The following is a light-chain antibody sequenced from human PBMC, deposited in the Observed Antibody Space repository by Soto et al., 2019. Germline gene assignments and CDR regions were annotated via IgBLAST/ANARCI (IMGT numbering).Light chain of an antibody. Sequence: DIVLTQSPGTLSLSPGERATLSCRASQSVSSSYLAWYQQKPGQAPRLLIYGATSTATGIPDRFSGSGSGTDVTLTISRREPEEFAVYYCQQYGSSPPITFGPGTKVDIK. J-gene: IGKJ3*01. CDR1: QSVSSSY. V-gene: IGKV3-20*01. CDR2: GAT. CDR3: QQYGSSPPIT.